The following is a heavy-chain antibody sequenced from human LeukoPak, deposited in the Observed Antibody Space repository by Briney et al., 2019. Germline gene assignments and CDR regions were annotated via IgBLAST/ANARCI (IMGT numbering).Heavy chain of an antibody. J-gene: IGHJ4*02. V-gene: IGHV3-33*06. CDR3: AKDRDTAMEIDY. CDR1: GFSFSSYG. Sequence: GRSLRLFCAASGFSFSSYGMHWVRQAPGKGLEWVAVIWYDGSKEYYADSVKGRFTISRDNSKNTLYLQMNSLRAEDTAVYYCAKDRDTAMEIDYWGQGTLVTVSS. D-gene: IGHD5-18*01. CDR2: IWYDGSKE.